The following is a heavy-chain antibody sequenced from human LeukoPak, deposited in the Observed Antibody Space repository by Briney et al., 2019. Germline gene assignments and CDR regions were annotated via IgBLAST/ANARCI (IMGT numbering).Heavy chain of an antibody. J-gene: IGHJ4*02. CDR2: IYSGGNT. V-gene: IGHV3-53*01. CDR1: GFTFDTYW. CDR3: AREPPVWRESLPSRHFDY. D-gene: IGHD1-26*01. Sequence: PGGSLRLSCAASGFTFDTYWMSWVRQAPGKGLEWVALIYSGGNTDYADSVKGRFTISRDDSKNTLYIQMNSLRAEDTAVYYCAREPPVWRESLPSRHFDYWGQGTLVTVSS.